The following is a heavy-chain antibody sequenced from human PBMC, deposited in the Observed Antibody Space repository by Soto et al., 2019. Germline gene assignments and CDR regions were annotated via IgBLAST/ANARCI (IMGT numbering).Heavy chain of an antibody. CDR2: IIPIFGTA. V-gene: IGHV1-69*06. J-gene: IGHJ6*02. CDR3: ARAVGLVQSDSHYYYGMDV. CDR1: GGTFSSYA. D-gene: IGHD1-26*01. Sequence: SVKVSCKASGGTFSSYAISWVRQAPGQGLEWMGGIIPIFGTANYAQKFQGRVTITADKSTSTAYMELSSLRSEDTAVYYCARAVGLVQSDSHYYYGMDVWGQGTTVTVS.